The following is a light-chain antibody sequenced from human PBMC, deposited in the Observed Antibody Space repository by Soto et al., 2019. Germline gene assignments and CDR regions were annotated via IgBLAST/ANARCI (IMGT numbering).Light chain of an antibody. CDR1: NSNIGAGYD. J-gene: IGLJ1*01. CDR3: KSYDSSLSGSV. CDR2: GNS. V-gene: IGLV1-40*01. Sequence: VLTQPPSVSGAPGQRVTISCTGSNSNIGAGYDVHWYQQLPGTAPKLLIYGNSNRPSGVPDRFSGSKSVTSASLAITGLQAEDEADYYCKSYDSSLSGSVLGTGTKVTVL.